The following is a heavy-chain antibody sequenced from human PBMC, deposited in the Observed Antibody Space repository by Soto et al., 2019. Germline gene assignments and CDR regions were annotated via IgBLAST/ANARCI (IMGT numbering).Heavy chain of an antibody. V-gene: IGHV1-2*04. CDR2: VDPNGGGS. D-gene: IGHD4-17*01. CDR1: GYSFTDYK. J-gene: IGHJ4*01. Sequence: ASVKVSCKTSGYSFTDYKLHWVRQAPGQGLEWMGWVDPNGGGSNSAQKFQGSVTMTWDTSITTAYLDLTSLTTNDTAKYFCATWVDYGNFEGFDFWG. CDR3: ATWVDYGNFEGFDF.